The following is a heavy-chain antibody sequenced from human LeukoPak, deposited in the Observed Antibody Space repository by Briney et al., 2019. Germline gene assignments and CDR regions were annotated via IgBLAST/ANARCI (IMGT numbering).Heavy chain of an antibody. J-gene: IGHJ4*02. CDR1: GGSLSSYY. V-gene: IGHV4-59*01. Sequence: PSETLSLTCPVSGGSLSSYYWSWIRQPPGTGLEWIGYIYYSGSTNYNPSLKSRVTISVDTSKNQFSLKLSSVTAADTAVYYCARERSGQGSFDYWGQGTLVTVSS. D-gene: IGHD3-10*01. CDR2: IYYSGST. CDR3: ARERSGQGSFDY.